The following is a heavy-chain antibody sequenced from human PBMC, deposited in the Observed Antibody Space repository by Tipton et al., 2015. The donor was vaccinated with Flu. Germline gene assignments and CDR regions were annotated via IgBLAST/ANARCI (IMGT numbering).Heavy chain of an antibody. CDR3: ARGRGYDSSGYSVYSFDY. CDR1: GGSFSGYY. V-gene: IGHV4-34*01. D-gene: IGHD3-22*01. CDR2: INHSGST. Sequence: LRLSCAVYGGSFSGYYWSWIRQPPGKGLEWIGEINHSGSTNYNPSLKSRVTISVDTSKNQFSLKLSSVTAADTAVYYCARGRGYDSSGYSVYSFDYWGQGTLVTVSS. J-gene: IGHJ4*02.